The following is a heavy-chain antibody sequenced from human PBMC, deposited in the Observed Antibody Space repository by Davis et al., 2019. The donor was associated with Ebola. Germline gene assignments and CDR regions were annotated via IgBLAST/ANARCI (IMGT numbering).Heavy chain of an antibody. V-gene: IGHV4-31*01. CDR3: ARGNVPDYGGHSDS. CDR1: GVSFNSGGKY. J-gene: IGHJ5*01. CDR2: IHYSGRT. D-gene: IGHD4-23*01. Sequence: MPSETLSLTCTVSGVSFNSGGKYWNCLRQHPGTGLEWIGYIHYSGRTYYSPSLKSQVAISVDTSKDQFSLKLTSVTAADTAVYYCARGNVPDYGGHSDSWGQGSVVTVSS.